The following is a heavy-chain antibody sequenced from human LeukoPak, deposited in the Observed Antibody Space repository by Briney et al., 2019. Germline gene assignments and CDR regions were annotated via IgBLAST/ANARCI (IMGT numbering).Heavy chain of an antibody. J-gene: IGHJ4*02. D-gene: IGHD5-18*01. CDR2: VRGNGVTN. Sequence: PAGSLSLSCAASGFTISGYAMSWIRQPPGKGLEWVSDVRGNGVTNFYADSVMGGFTIFRDTTKNTLFLQMNTLRAEDTAVYYCAKDDGGYNYGYNFDYWGQGTLVTVSS. CDR3: AKDDGGYNYGYNFDY. V-gene: IGHV3-23*01. CDR1: GFTISGYA.